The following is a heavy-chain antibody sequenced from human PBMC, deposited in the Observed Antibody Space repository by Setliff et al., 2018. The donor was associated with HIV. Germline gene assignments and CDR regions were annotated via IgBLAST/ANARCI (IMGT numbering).Heavy chain of an antibody. D-gene: IGHD3-3*01. Sequence: PSETLSLTCTVSGGSISSYYWSWIRQPPGKGLEWIGFIHHTGSTVSNPSLKSRVTILMDLSRNQLSLHLASVTTADTAVYFCAPGEGVASTYYHDWGQGTQVTVSS. CDR3: APGEGVASTYYHD. CDR1: GGSISSYY. V-gene: IGHV4-59*03. J-gene: IGHJ4*01. CDR2: IHHTGST.